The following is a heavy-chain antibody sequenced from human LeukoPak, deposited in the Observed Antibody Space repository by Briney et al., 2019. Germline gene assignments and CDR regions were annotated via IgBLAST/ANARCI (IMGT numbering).Heavy chain of an antibody. J-gene: IGHJ6*03. CDR3: ARRGVLYDFWSGYYYYYYYYMGV. V-gene: IGHV1-18*01. D-gene: IGHD3-3*01. Sequence: ASVKVSCKASGYTFTSYGISWVRQAPGQGLEWMGWISAYNGNTNYAQKLQGRVTMTRNTSISTAYMELSSLRSEDTAVYYCARRGVLYDFWSGYYYYYYYYMGVWGKGTTVTVSS. CDR2: ISAYNGNT. CDR1: GYTFTSYG.